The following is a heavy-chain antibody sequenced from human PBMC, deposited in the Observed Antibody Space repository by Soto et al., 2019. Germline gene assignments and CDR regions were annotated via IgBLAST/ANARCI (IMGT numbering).Heavy chain of an antibody. D-gene: IGHD4-17*01. CDR2: ISYSGTT. V-gene: IGHV4-30-4*01. J-gene: IGHJ4*02. CDR3: ARSDYGDRYYSDY. CDR1: GGSISSGDYY. Sequence: SETLSLTCTVSGGSISSGDYYWSWIRQPPGKGLEWIGYISYSGTTYYKASLKSRLIISLDTFKNQFSLKLSSVTAADTALYYCARSDYGDRYYSDYWGQGTLVTVSS.